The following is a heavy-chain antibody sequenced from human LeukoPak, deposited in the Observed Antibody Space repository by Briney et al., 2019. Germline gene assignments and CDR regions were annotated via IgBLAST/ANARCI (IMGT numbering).Heavy chain of an antibody. CDR2: IYYSGTT. CDR1: GGSISSGNYY. CDR3: ARVSWFPGTSYYYMDV. J-gene: IGHJ6*03. D-gene: IGHD1-1*01. Sequence: SQTLSLTCSVSGGSISSGNYYWTLIRQPPGKGLEWIGYIYYSGTTNYNPSLKSRVTISVDTSKNQFSLKLSSVTAADTAVYYCARVSWFPGTSYYYMDVWGKGTTVTVSS. V-gene: IGHV4-61*01.